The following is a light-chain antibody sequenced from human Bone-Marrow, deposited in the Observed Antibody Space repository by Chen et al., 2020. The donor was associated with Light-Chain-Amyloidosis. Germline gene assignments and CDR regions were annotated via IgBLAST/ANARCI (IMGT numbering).Light chain of an antibody. CDR3: QQYGTSPLT. CDR2: GSS. V-gene: IGKV3-20*01. Sequence: EIVLTQSPGTLSLSPGEVANLSCRASQTISSNDITWYQQKFGQATRLLIYGSSSRATGIPDRFTGGGSGTDFTRTSNRLEPEDFAMYYCQQYGTSPLTIGGGTKVEIK. CDR1: QTISSND. J-gene: IGKJ4*01.